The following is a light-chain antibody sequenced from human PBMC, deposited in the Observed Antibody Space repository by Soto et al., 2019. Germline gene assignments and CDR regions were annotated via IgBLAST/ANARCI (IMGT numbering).Light chain of an antibody. Sequence: QSALTQPASVSGSPGRSITISCTGTSSDVGSYYLVSWYQQHPGTAPKLMIYEGIKRPSGVSNRFSGSKSGNTASLTISGLQAEDEADHYCCSYVGSSTWVFGGGTKLTVL. V-gene: IGLV2-23*01. CDR3: CSYVGSSTWV. CDR2: EGI. CDR1: SSDVGSYYL. J-gene: IGLJ3*02.